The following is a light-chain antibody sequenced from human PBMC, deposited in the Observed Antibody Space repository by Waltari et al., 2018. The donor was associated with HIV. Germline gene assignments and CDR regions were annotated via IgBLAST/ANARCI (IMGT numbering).Light chain of an antibody. CDR1: QSVSSSY. CDR3: QEYGSSPPLT. Sequence: EIVLTQSPRTLSLSPGERATLSCRAIQSVSSSYLAWYQQKPGQAPRLLIYGASSRATGIPDRFSGSGSGTDFTLTISRREPEDFAVYYCQEYGSSPPLTFGQGTRLEIK. CDR2: GAS. V-gene: IGKV3-20*01. J-gene: IGKJ5*01.